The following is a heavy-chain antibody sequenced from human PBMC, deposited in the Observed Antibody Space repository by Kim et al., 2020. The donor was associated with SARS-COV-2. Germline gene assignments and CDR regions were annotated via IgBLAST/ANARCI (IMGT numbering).Heavy chain of an antibody. CDR3: ARRGPHGQPFDY. D-gene: IGHD2-2*01. V-gene: IGHV5-51*01. Sequence: RDSPSFHGQVTISADKSITTAYLQWSRLKASDTAMYYCARRGPHGQPFDYWGQGTLVTVSS. J-gene: IGHJ4*02.